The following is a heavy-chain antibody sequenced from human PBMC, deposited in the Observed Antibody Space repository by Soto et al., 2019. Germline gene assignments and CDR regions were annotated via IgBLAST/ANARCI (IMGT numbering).Heavy chain of an antibody. J-gene: IGHJ4*02. CDR3: ANSWTTLTTGFDF. CDR2: ISSDGGEK. D-gene: IGHD4-17*01. V-gene: IGHV3-30*04. Sequence: PGGSLRLSCVGSGFTFSNYAMHWVRQAPGKGLGWVAVISSDGGEKYYLYSVRDRFTISRDNSKNTLYLQMNNLGPEDTAMYYCANSWTTLTTGFDFWGQGALVTVSS. CDR1: GFTFSNYA.